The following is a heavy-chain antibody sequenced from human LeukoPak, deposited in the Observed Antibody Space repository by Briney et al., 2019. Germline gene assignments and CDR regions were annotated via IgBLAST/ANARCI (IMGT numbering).Heavy chain of an antibody. D-gene: IGHD3-22*01. J-gene: IGHJ4*02. CDR3: ARGEPRYDSSGYSFDY. Sequence: NPSETLSLTCAVYGGSFSGYYWSWIRQPPGKGLEWIGEINNSGRTNYNPSLKSRVTISVDTSKNQFSLKLSSVTAADTAVYYCARGEPRYDSSGYSFDYWGQGTLVTVSS. CDR2: INNSGRT. V-gene: IGHV4-34*01. CDR1: GGSFSGYY.